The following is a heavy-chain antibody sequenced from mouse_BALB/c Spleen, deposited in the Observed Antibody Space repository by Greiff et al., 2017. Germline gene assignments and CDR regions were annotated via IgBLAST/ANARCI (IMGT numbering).Heavy chain of an antibody. V-gene: IGHV3-6*02. CDR3: AIYYGSSYVPYYFDY. CDR2: ISYDGSN. CDR1: GYSITSGYY. J-gene: IGHJ2*01. Sequence: EVKLQESGPGLVKPSQSLSLTCSVTGYSITSGYYWNWIRQFPGNKLEWMGYISYDGSNNYNPSLKNRISITRDTSKNQFFLKLNSVTTEDTATYYCAIYYGSSYVPYYFDYWGQGTTLTVSS. D-gene: IGHD1-1*01.